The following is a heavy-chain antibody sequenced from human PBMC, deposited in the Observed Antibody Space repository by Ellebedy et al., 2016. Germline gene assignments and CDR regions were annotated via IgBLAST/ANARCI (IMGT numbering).Heavy chain of an antibody. J-gene: IGHJ4*02. V-gene: IGHV1-69*13. D-gene: IGHD2-8*01. CDR2: IIPVFGTT. CDR1: GGSLTSIA. CDR3: ARSMATVLMVYDF. Sequence: SVKVSXXPSGGSLTSIAVNWVRQAPGQGLEWMGGIIPVFGTTHYSQRLQGRVTITADDSTNTVYMELTSLRSEDTAVYYCARSMATVLMVYDFWGQGTLVTVSS.